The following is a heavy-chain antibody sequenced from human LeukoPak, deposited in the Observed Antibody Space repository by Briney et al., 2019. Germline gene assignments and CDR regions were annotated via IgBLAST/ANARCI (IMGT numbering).Heavy chain of an antibody. V-gene: IGHV3-23*01. D-gene: IGHD2-8*02. CDR1: GLTFTSSA. CDR2: ITGSGGRT. J-gene: IGHJ4*02. Sequence: GGSLILSCVASGLTFTSSAMSWVRQAPGRGLEWVSAITGSGGRTYYADSVKGRFTISRDNAKNTLYLQMNSLRVEDTAVYYCADIVPGARDWGQGTLVTVSS. CDR3: ADIVPGARD.